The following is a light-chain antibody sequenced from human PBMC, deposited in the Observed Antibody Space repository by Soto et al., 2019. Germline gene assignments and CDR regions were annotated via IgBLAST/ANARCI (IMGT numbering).Light chain of an antibody. CDR3: SSYTSGSSHYV. Sequence: QSALAQPASVSGSPGQSITIPCTGTTSDIGAYDYVSWYQQHPGKVPKLIIFEVTKRPSGFSSRFSGSKSGNTASLTISGLQAEDEADYYCSSYTSGSSHYVFGTGTKVTVL. J-gene: IGLJ1*01. CDR1: TSDIGAYDY. V-gene: IGLV2-14*01. CDR2: EVT.